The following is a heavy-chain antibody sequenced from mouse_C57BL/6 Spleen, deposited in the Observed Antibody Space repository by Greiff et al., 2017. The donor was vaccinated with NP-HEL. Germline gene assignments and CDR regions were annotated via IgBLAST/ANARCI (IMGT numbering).Heavy chain of an antibody. Sequence: QVQLQQPGAELVKPGASVKLSCKASGYTFTSYWMHWVKQRPGQGLEWIGMIHPNSGSTNYNEKFKSKATLTVDKSSSTAYMQLSSLTSEDSAVYYCARDYGSSPPNYYFDYWGQGTTLTVSS. D-gene: IGHD1-1*01. CDR3: ARDYGSSPPNYYFDY. CDR2: IHPNSGST. J-gene: IGHJ2*01. V-gene: IGHV1-64*01. CDR1: GYTFTSYW.